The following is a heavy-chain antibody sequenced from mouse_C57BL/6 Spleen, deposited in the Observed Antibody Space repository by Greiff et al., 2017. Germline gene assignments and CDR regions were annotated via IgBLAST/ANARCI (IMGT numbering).Heavy chain of an antibody. J-gene: IGHJ4*01. D-gene: IGHD2-5*01. CDR2: ISSGGDYI. CDR3: TRRGDSNYYAMDY. V-gene: IGHV5-9-1*02. Sequence: EVKVVESGEGLVKPGGSLKLSCAASGFTFSSYAMSWVRQTPEKRLEWVAYISSGGDYIYYADTVKGRFTISRDNARNTLYLQMSSLKSEDTAMYYCTRRGDSNYYAMDYWGQGTSVTVSS. CDR1: GFTFSSYA.